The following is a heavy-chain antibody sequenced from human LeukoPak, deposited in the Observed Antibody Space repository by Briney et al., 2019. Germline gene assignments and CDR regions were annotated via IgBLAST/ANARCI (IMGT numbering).Heavy chain of an antibody. Sequence: SETLSLTCTVSGGSISSSSYYWGWIRRPPGKGLEWIGSIYYSGSTYYNPSLKSRVTISVDTSKNQFSLKLSSVTAADTAVYYCARPLVPAATDAFDIWGQGTMVTVSS. J-gene: IGHJ3*02. D-gene: IGHD2-2*01. V-gene: IGHV4-39*01. CDR1: GGSISSSSYY. CDR2: IYYSGST. CDR3: ARPLVPAATDAFDI.